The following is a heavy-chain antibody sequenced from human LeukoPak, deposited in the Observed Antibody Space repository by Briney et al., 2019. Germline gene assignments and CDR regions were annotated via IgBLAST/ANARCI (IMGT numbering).Heavy chain of an antibody. V-gene: IGHV1-46*01. CDR3: AREPRITGTAYSDY. J-gene: IGHJ4*02. D-gene: IGHD1-7*01. Sequence: IIKPSGGSTSYAQKFQGRVTMTRDTSTNTVYMELSSLRSEDTAVYYCAREPRITGTAYSDYWGQGTLVTVSP. CDR2: IKPSGGST.